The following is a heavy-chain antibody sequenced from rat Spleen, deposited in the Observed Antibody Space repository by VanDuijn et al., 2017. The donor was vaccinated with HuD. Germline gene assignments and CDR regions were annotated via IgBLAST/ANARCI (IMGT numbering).Heavy chain of an antibody. CDR1: GFSLTDYS. Sequence: QVQLKESGPGLVQPSQTLSLTCTVSGFSLTDYSVHWVRQPPGKGLEWVGAIWRGGSTDYNSTLKSRLSISRDTSKNQVFLKMNSLQIDDTGTYYCVRHDYYFDYWGQGVMVTVSS. V-gene: IGHV2-61*01. J-gene: IGHJ2*01. D-gene: IGHD1-6*01. CDR2: IWRGGST. CDR3: VRHDYYFDY.